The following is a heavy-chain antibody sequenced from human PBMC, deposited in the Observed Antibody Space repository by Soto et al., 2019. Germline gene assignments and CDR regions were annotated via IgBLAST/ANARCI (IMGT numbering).Heavy chain of an antibody. D-gene: IGHD3-10*02. CDR2: IYWDDDK. CDR3: AHYVSTSPAGWFAP. CDR1: GLSLSTSGEA. V-gene: IGHV2-5*02. J-gene: IGHJ5*02. Sequence: QITLKESGPTLVKPTQTLTLTCTFSGLSLSTSGEAVGWIRQPPGKALDWLALIYWDDDKRYNPTLKTRLTITKDTSKNPGVLTLTNMDPVDTATYYCAHYVSTSPAGWFAPWGQGILVPVSS.